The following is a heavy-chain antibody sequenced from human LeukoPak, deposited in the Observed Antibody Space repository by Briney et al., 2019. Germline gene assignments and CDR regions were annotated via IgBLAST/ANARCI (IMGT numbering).Heavy chain of an antibody. V-gene: IGHV3-23*01. J-gene: IGHJ4*02. CDR3: AKDGVDYDILTGHYFDY. CDR1: GFTFSSYA. Sequence: GGSLRLSCAASGFTFSSYAMSWVRQAPGEGLGWGSAISGSGGSTYYADSVKGRFSISRDNSKNTLYLQMNSLRAEDTAVYYCAKDGVDYDILTGHYFDYWGQGTLVTVSS. CDR2: ISGSGGST. D-gene: IGHD3-9*01.